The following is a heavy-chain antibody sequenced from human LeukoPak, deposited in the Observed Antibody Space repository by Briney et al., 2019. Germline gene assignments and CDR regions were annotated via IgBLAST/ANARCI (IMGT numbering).Heavy chain of an antibody. CDR3: AGHPYSSSSYYYYYGMDV. CDR1: GGSISSYY. J-gene: IGHJ6*02. Sequence: PSETLSLTCTVSGGSISSYYWSWIRQPPGKGLEWIGYIYYSGSTNYNPSLKSRVTISVDTSKNQFSLKLSSVTAADTAVYYCAGHPYSSSSYYYYYGMDVWGQGTTVTVSS. D-gene: IGHD6-6*01. V-gene: IGHV4-59*01. CDR2: IYYSGST.